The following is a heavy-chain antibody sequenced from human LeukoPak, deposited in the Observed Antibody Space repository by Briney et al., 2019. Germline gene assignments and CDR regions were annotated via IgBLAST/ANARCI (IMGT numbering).Heavy chain of an antibody. D-gene: IGHD3-22*01. CDR3: ARDYDYEDAGGFDF. Sequence: GGSLRLSCAASGFTFTNYWMSWVRQAPGKGLELVANIKQDRSEKYYVDSVKGRFTISRDNAKNSLYLQMNSLRAEDTSVYYCARDYDYEDAGGFDFWGQGTLVTVSS. CDR2: IKQDRSEK. J-gene: IGHJ4*02. CDR1: GFTFTNYW. V-gene: IGHV3-7*01.